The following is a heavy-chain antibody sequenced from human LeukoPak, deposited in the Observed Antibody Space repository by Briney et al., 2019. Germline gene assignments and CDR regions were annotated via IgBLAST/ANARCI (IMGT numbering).Heavy chain of an antibody. D-gene: IGHD3-22*01. Sequence: PSETLSLTCAVYGGSFSGYYWSWIRQPPGKGLEWIGEINHSGSTNYNPSPKSRVTISVDTSKNQFSLKLSSVTAADTAVYYCARGARPLHYYDSSGYYWGTERHYYFDYWGQGTLVTVSS. CDR3: ARGARPLHYYDSSGYYWGTERHYYFDY. V-gene: IGHV4-34*01. CDR1: GGSFSGYY. J-gene: IGHJ4*02. CDR2: INHSGST.